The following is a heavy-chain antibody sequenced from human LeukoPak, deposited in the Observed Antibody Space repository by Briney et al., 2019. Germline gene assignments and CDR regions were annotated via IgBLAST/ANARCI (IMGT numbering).Heavy chain of an antibody. CDR3: AREGSSGFDY. CDR2: IIPIFGTA. J-gene: IGHJ4*02. Sequence: ASVKVSCKASGGTFISYAISWARQAPGQGLEWMGGIIPIFGTANYAQKFQGRVTITADESTSTAYMELSSLRSEDTAVYYCAREGSSGFDYWGQGTLVTVSS. CDR1: GGTFISYA. D-gene: IGHD6-6*01. V-gene: IGHV1-69*13.